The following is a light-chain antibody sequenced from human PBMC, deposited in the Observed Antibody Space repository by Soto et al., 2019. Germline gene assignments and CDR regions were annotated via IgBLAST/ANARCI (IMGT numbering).Light chain of an antibody. J-gene: IGKJ1*01. Sequence: EIVMTQSPATLSVSPGERATLSCRASQTVNSNLAWYQQRPGQAPRPLISGAYTRAPGIPARFSGSGSGTEFTLTISSLQSEDFAVYYCQQYNNWPPWTFGQGTRVEI. CDR2: GAY. CDR3: QQYNNWPPWT. V-gene: IGKV3-15*01. CDR1: QTVNSN.